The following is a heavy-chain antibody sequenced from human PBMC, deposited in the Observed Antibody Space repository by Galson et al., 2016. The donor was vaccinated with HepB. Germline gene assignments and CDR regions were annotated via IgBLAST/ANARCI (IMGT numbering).Heavy chain of an antibody. J-gene: IGHJ6*02. V-gene: IGHV5-10-1*01. CDR2: IDPNDSYA. CDR3: ARHYYDILTGYDTQRGWDV. CDR1: GYSFSSYW. D-gene: IGHD3-9*01. Sequence: QSGAEVKKPGESLRISCKGSGYSFSSYWISWVRQMPGKGLEWVGRIDPNDSYASYSPSFQSHVTISADKSIKTAYLQWSSLKASDTAMYYCARHYYDILTGYDTQRGWDVWRQGTTVTVSS.